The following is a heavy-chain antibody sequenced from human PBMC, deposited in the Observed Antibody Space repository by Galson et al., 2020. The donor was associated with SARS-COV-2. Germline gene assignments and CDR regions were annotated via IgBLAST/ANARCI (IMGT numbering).Heavy chain of an antibody. D-gene: IGHD2-8*02. V-gene: IGHV2-70*11. CDR2: IDWDDDK. CDR3: VREYWGCTTRSCYRPWFDP. Sequence: ESGPTLVKPTQTLTLTCSFSGFSLSTSGMCVSWIRQPPGKTMEWLARIDWDDDKYYNTSLKTRLTISKDTSKNQVVLIMTNMDPVDTATYFCVREYWGCTTRSCYRPWFDPWGQGTLVTVSS. J-gene: IGHJ5*02. CDR1: GFSLSTSGMC.